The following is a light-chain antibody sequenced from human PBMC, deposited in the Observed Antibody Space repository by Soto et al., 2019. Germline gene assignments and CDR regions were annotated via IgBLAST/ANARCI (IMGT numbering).Light chain of an antibody. Sequence: EVVLTQSPATRSLSPGEGATLSCRASQSIGNYLAWYQQKPGQAPRLLIYSTSNRTTAIPAMFSGSGTGTDFTLTISSLAPEDFAVYYCQQYGSSPWTFGRGTKVDI. CDR1: QSIGNY. V-gene: IGKV3-11*01. CDR2: STS. CDR3: QQYGSSPWT. J-gene: IGKJ1*01.